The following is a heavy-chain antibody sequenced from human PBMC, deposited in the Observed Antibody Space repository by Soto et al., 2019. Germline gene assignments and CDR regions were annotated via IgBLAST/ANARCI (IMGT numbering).Heavy chain of an antibody. CDR3: AKEGYSGYDYYYYGMDV. J-gene: IGHJ6*02. CDR1: GFTFDDYA. Sequence: GGSLRLSCAASGFTFDDYAMHWVRQAPGKGLEWVSGISWNSGSIGYADSVKGRFTISRDNAKNSLYLQMNSLRAEDTALYYCAKEGYSGYDYYYYGMDVWGQGTTVTVSS. V-gene: IGHV3-9*01. CDR2: ISWNSGSI. D-gene: IGHD5-12*01.